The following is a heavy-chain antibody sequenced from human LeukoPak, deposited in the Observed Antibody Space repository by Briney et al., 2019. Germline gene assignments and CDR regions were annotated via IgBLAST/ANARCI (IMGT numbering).Heavy chain of an antibody. CDR3: ARALRYFDWLSTSPEYNWFDP. CDR1: GFTFSSYS. Sequence: GGSLRLFCAASGFTFSSYSMNWVRQATGKGLEWVSYISSSSSTIYYADSVKGRFTISRDNAKNSLYPQMNSLRAEDTAVYYCARALRYFDWLSTSPEYNWFDPWGQGTLVTVSS. V-gene: IGHV3-48*01. J-gene: IGHJ5*02. D-gene: IGHD3-9*01. CDR2: ISSSSSTI.